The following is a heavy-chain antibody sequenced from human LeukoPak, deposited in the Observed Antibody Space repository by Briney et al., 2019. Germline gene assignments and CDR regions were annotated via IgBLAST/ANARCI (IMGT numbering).Heavy chain of an antibody. CDR1: GFTFSSYA. CDR2: ISSGGNT. CDR3: ARDYGAPVSFDY. Sequence: GGSLSLSCAASGFTFSSYAMSWVRQAPGKGLEWVSVISSGGNTYYADSVKGRFTISRDNSKNMLYLQMNSLRAEDTAVYYCARDYGAPVSFDYWGQGTLVTVSS. V-gene: IGHV3-66*01. D-gene: IGHD4/OR15-4a*01. J-gene: IGHJ4*02.